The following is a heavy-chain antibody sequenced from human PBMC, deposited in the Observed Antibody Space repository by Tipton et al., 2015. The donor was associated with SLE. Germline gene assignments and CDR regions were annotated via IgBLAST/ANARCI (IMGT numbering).Heavy chain of an antibody. D-gene: IGHD3-22*01. CDR1: GGSISSTSYF. CDR3: ARGSDSPYYFDY. Sequence: TLSLTCTVSGGSISSTSYFWGWIRQPPGKGLEWIGSIFYSGTTYYNLSLKSRVTMSVDMSKNQFSLRLSSVTAADTAVYSCARGSDSPYYFDYWGQGTLVTVSS. CDR2: IFYSGTT. J-gene: IGHJ4*02. V-gene: IGHV4-39*07.